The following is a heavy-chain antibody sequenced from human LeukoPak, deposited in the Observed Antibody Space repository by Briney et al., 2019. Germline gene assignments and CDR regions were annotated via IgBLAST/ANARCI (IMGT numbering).Heavy chain of an antibody. CDR1: GYTLTELS. CDR2: FDPEDGET. CDR3: ATVVRDGDYGYFQH. D-gene: IGHD4-17*01. V-gene: IGHV1-24*01. J-gene: IGHJ1*01. Sequence: ASVKVSCKVSGYTLTELSMHWVRQAPGKGLEWMGGFDPEDGETIYAQKFQGRVTMTEDTSTDTAYMELSSLRSEDTAVYCCATVVRDGDYGYFQHWGQGTLVTVSS.